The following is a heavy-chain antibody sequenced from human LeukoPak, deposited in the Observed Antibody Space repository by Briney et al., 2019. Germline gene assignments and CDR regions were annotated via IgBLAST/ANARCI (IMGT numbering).Heavy chain of an antibody. CDR2: ISAYNGNT. D-gene: IGHD6-19*01. J-gene: IGHJ4*02. CDR3: AREKRQWPTPDY. V-gene: IGHV1-18*04. CDR1: GYTITGYH. Sequence: ASVKVSCKTSGYTITGYHMHWVRQAPGRGLEWMGWISAYNGNTNYAQKLQGRVTMTTDTSTSTAYMELRSLRSDDTAVYYCAREKRQWPTPDYWGQGTLVTVSS.